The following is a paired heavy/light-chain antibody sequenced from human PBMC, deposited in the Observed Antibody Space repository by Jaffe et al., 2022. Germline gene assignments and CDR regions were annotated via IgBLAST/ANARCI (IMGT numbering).Heavy chain of an antibody. J-gene: IGHJ6*03. Sequence: QVQLQESGPGLVKPSETLSLTCTVSGGSISSYYWSWIRQPPGKGLEWIGYIYYSGSTNYNPSLKSRVTISVDTSKNQFSLKLSSVTAADTAVYYCARAVSDSSGFVYYYYYMDVWGKGTTVTVSS. V-gene: IGHV4-59*01. CDR2: IYYSGST. D-gene: IGHD3-22*01. CDR3: ARAVSDSSGFVYYYYYMDV. CDR1: GGSISSYY.
Light chain of an antibody. CDR2: GKN. V-gene: IGLV3-19*01. CDR1: SLRSYY. CDR3: NSRDSSGNLVV. J-gene: IGLJ2*01. Sequence: SSELTQDPAVSVALGQTVRITCQGDSLRSYYASWYQQKPGQAPVLVIYGKNNRPSGIPDRFSGSSSGNTASLTITGAQAEDEADYYCNSRDSSGNLVVFGGGTKLTVL.